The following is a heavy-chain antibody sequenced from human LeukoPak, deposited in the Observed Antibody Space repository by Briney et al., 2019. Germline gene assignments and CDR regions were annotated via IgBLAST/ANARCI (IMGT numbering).Heavy chain of an antibody. J-gene: IGHJ6*02. CDR3: ARDGNWGIADNYYYYGMDV. CDR1: GGSISSYY. CDR2: IYYSGST. V-gene: IGHV4-59*01. Sequence: PSETLSLTCTVSGGSISSYYWSWIRQPPGKGLEWIGYIYYSGSTNHNPSLKSRVTISVDTSKNQFSLKLSSVTAADTAVYYCARDGNWGIADNYYYYGMDVWGQGTTVTVSS. D-gene: IGHD6-13*01.